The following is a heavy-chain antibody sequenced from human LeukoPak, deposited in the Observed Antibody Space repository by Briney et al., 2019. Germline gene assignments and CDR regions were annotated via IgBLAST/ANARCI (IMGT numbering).Heavy chain of an antibody. CDR1: GFTFSTYS. CDR3: ARERVVGAPYFDY. J-gene: IGHJ4*02. D-gene: IGHD1-26*01. Sequence: EGSLRLSCAASGFTFSTYSMNWVRQAPGKGLEWVSYISSSSTTIYYADSVKGRFTISRDNAKNSLFLQMHSLRAEDTALYYRARERVVGAPYFDYWGQGTLVTVSS. CDR2: ISSSSTTI. V-gene: IGHV3-48*01.